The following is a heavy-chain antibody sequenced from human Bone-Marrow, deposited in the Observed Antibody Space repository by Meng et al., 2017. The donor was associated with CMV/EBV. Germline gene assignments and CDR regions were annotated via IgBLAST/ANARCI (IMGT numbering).Heavy chain of an antibody. CDR1: GGSISSTNYF. CDR2: VFYSGAT. Sequence: SETLSLTCIVSGGSISSTNYFWAWIRQPPGKGLEWIANVFYSGATHYNPSLQSRVTISLDTSKNQISLRMNSVTAADTAVYYCAKGKYGGGWFDFDSWGQAMLAAFSS. V-gene: IGHV4-39*07. J-gene: IGHJ4*02. CDR3: AKGKYGGGWFDFDS. D-gene: IGHD2-15*01.